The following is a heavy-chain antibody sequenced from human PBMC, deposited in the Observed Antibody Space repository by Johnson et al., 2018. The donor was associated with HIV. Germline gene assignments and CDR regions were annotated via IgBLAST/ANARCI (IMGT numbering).Heavy chain of an antibody. CDR3: AKVAVATAAGGVPLDI. CDR2: IYRGGST. V-gene: IGHV3-66*01. D-gene: IGHD6-13*01. CDR1: GLPVSSNH. J-gene: IGHJ3*02. Sequence: VQLVESGRGLVQPGGSLRLSCAASGLPVSSNHMTSVRQPPGKGLEWVSAIYRGGSTYYADSVRGRFIISRDNSKNTLYLQMTSLRAEDTALYYCAKVAVATAAGGVPLDIWGPGTMVTVSA.